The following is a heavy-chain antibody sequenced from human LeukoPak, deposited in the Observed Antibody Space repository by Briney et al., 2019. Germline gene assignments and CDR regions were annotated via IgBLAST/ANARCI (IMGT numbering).Heavy chain of an antibody. CDR1: GGSISSYY. CDR2: IYYSGST. V-gene: IGHV4-59*08. Sequence: KPSETLSLTCTVSGGSISSYYWSWIRQPPGKGLEWIGYIYYSGSTNYNPSLKSRVTISVDTSKNQFSLKLSSVTAADTAVYYCARVHSSSWGLFDYWGQGTLVTVSS. CDR3: ARVHSSSWGLFDY. D-gene: IGHD6-6*01. J-gene: IGHJ4*02.